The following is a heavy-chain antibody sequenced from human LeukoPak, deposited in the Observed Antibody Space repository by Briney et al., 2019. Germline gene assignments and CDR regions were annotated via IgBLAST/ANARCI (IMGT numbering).Heavy chain of an antibody. CDR1: GYTLTELS. CDR3: AKEGQYYYDSSGYSVDEFDY. D-gene: IGHD3-22*01. CDR2: INPNSGGT. J-gene: IGHJ4*02. V-gene: IGHV1-2*02. Sequence: ASVKVSCKVSGYTLTELSMHWVRQAPGQGLEWMGWINPNSGGTNYAQKFQGRVTMTRDTSISTAYMELSRLRSDDTAVYYCAKEGQYYYDSSGYSVDEFDYWGQGTLVTVSS.